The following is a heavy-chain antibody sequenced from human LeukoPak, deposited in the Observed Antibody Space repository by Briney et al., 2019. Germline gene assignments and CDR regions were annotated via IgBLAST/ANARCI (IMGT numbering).Heavy chain of an antibody. CDR2: IYPDDSDT. CDR3: ARRIVGPTIGVDY. D-gene: IGHD1-26*01. V-gene: IGHV5-51*01. CDR1: GYNFTNYW. J-gene: IGHJ4*02. Sequence: GESLKISCKGSGYNFTNYWIGGVRQMPGKGLEWMGIIYPDDSDTRYGPSFEGQVTISADKSITPTYLQWSSLKTSDTAMYYCARRIVGPTIGVDYWGQGTLVTVSS.